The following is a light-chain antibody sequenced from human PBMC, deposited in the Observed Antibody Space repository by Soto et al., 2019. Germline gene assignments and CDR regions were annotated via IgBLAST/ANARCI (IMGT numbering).Light chain of an antibody. Sequence: EVVMTQSPATVSVSPGEGVTLSCRASQTISNDLAWYQQKPGQAPRLLIYGASTRATGVPARFSGGGSGTEFTLTISSLQSEDFAFYYFQQNNKLPPVTFGGGTKVEIK. J-gene: IGKJ4*01. CDR1: QTISND. V-gene: IGKV3-15*01. CDR2: GAS. CDR3: QQNNKLPPVT.